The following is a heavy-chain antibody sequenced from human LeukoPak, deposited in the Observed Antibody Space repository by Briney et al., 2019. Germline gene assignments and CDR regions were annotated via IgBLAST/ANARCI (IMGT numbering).Heavy chain of an antibody. CDR2: ISYDGSDK. CDR3: TSGPLTGTTNY. D-gene: IGHD1-7*01. V-gene: IGHV3-30*04. Sequence: PGGSLRLSCAASGFSFSDHSMHWVRQAPGKGLEWVTVISYDGSDKFYTDSVKGRFLTSRDNSKNTLYLQMSSLKTEDTAVYYCTSGPLTGTTNYWGQGTLVTVSS. J-gene: IGHJ4*02. CDR1: GFSFSDHS.